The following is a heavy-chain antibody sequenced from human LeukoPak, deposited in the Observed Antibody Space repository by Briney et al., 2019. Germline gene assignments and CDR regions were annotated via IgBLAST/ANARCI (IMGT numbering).Heavy chain of an antibody. CDR2: INHSGST. D-gene: IGHD4-17*01. J-gene: IGHJ6*02. Sequence: SETLSLTCAVYGGSFSGYYWSWIRQPPGKGLEWIGEINHSGSTNYNPSLKSRVTISVDTSKNQFSLKLSSVTAADTAVYYCARVGTTVESYYGMDVWGQGTTVTVSS. CDR1: GGSFSGYY. CDR3: ARVGTTVESYYGMDV. V-gene: IGHV4-34*01.